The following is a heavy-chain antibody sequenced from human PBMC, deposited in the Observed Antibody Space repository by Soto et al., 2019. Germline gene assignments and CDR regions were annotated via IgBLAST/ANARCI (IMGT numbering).Heavy chain of an antibody. CDR2: ISGNNGHT. CDR1: GYTFISYG. CDR3: AIDFRDSCGGANFLYFEY. V-gene: IGHV1-18*01. J-gene: IGHJ4*02. Sequence: QVQLVQSGTGMKEPGASVRVSCKASGYTFISYGFSWVRQAPGQGLEWVGWISGNNGHTNSANKFQGRLTLTTDTSTSTAYMELGSLRSADTAVHYCAIDFRDSCGGANFLYFEYWGQGTLVSVSS. D-gene: IGHD2-21*01.